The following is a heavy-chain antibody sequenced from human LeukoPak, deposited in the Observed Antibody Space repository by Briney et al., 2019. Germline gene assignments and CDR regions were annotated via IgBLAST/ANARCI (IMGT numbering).Heavy chain of an antibody. J-gene: IGHJ4*02. CDR1: GFTFSSYA. Sequence: PGGSLRLSCAASGFTFSSYAMHWVRQVPGKGLEWVGRIRSRTDGGTTDYAAPVKGRFTISRDDSKKTLYLQMNSLRVEDTAVYYCAKGFGSYDSSDFDSWGQGTLVTVSS. CDR2: IRSRTDGGTT. D-gene: IGHD3-22*01. V-gene: IGHV3-15*07. CDR3: AKGFGSYDSSDFDS.